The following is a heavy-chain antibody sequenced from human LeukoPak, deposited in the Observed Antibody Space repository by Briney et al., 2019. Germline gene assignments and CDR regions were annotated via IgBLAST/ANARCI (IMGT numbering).Heavy chain of an antibody. CDR2: ISGSAGST. CDR1: GFTFSSYA. CDR3: AKRYCSGGSCQYYYYYGMDV. V-gene: IGHV3-23*01. Sequence: HPGGSLRLSCAASGFTFSSYAMSWVRQAPGKGLEWVSTISGSAGSTYYADSVKGRFTISRDNSKNTLYLQMNSLRAEATAVYYCAKRYCSGGSCQYYYYYGMDVWGQGTTVTVSS. J-gene: IGHJ6*02. D-gene: IGHD2-15*01.